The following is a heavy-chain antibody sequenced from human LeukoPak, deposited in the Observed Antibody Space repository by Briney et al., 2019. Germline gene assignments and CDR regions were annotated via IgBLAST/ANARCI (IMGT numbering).Heavy chain of an antibody. Sequence: ASVKVSCKASGGTFSSYAISWVRQAPGQGLEWMGWISAYNGNTNYAQKLQGRVTMTTDTSTSTAYMELRSLRSDDTAVYYCARDSSTDYTSEDYWGQGTLVTVSS. CDR1: GGTFSSYA. J-gene: IGHJ4*02. CDR2: ISAYNGNT. V-gene: IGHV1-18*01. D-gene: IGHD4-11*01. CDR3: ARDSSTDYTSEDY.